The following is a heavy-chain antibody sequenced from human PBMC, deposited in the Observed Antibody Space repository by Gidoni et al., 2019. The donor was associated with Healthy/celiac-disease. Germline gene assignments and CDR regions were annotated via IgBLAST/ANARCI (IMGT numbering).Heavy chain of an antibody. J-gene: IGHJ4*02. CDR2: IDPSDSYT. CDR3: ARLALAVAGGAANDY. Sequence: EVQLVQSGAEVKKPGESLRISCKGAGYSFTSYWISWVRQMPGKVLAWMGRIDPSDSYTHYSPSFQGHVTISADKSISTAYLQWSSLKASDTAMYYCARLALAVAGGAANDYWGQGTLVTVSS. D-gene: IGHD6-19*01. CDR1: GYSFTSYW. V-gene: IGHV5-10-1*01.